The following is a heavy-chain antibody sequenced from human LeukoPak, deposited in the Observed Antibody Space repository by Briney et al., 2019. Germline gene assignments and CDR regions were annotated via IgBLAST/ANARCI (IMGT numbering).Heavy chain of an antibody. CDR1: VGSITQTNY. CDR2: VNLQGST. J-gene: IGHJ4*02. Sequence: SETLSLTCGVSVGSITQTNYPTWVRQPPGKGLEWIGEVNLQGSTNYNPSLMGRVAISVDKSENHVSLQLTSVPAADTAVYYCARDGGPYRPLDYSGQGTLVTVSS. V-gene: IGHV4-4*02. CDR3: ARDGGPYRPLDY.